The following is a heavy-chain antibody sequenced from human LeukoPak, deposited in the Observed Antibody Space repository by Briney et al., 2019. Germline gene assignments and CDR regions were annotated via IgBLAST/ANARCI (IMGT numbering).Heavy chain of an antibody. D-gene: IGHD1-26*01. CDR2: INHSGST. J-gene: IGHJ4*02. CDR3: ARDRGGSYFDYFDY. CDR1: GGSFSGYY. Sequence: SETLSLTCAVYGGSFSGYYWSWIRQPPGKGLEWIGEINHSGSTNYNPSLKSRVTISVDTSKNQFSLKLSSVTAADTAVYYCARDRGGSYFDYFDYWGQGTLVTVSS. V-gene: IGHV4-34*01.